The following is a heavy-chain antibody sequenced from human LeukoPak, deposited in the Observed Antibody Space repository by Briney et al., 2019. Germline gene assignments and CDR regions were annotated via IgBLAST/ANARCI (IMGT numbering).Heavy chain of an antibody. CDR1: GGSISSYY. V-gene: IGHV4-59*01. J-gene: IGHJ4*02. Sequence: SETLSLTRTVSGGSISSYYWSWIRQPPGKGLEWIGYIYYSGSTNYNPSLKSRVTISVDMSKNQFSLKVRSVTAADTAVYYCARGGWQEITYWGQGTLVTVSS. CDR2: IYYSGST. D-gene: IGHD1-14*01. CDR3: ARGGWQEITY.